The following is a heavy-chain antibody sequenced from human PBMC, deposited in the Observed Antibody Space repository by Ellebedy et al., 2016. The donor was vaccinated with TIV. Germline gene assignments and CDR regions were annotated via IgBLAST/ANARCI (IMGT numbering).Heavy chain of an antibody. J-gene: IGHJ6*02. CDR2: IDPRDSYS. D-gene: IGHD1-26*01. V-gene: IGHV5-10-1*01. CDR1: GYNFTNFW. Sequence: GESLKISCKASGYNFTNFWINWVRQMPGKGLEWMGRIDPRDSYSNYSPSFQGHVTFSADTSITTAFLQWSDLKASDTAMYFCAKGGNFYENYYYGLDVWGQGTTVIVSS. CDR3: AKGGNFYENYYYGLDV.